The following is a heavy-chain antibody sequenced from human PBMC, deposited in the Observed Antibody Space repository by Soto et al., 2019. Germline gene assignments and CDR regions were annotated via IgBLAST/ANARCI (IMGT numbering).Heavy chain of an antibody. J-gene: IGHJ4*02. CDR2: IFYSGTD. CDR1: GGSISPYY. D-gene: IGHD4-17*01. Sequence: QVQLQESGPRLVKPSETLSLTCTGSGGSISPYYWSWLRQSPGKGLEWLGYIFYSGTDDYNPALKIHVNSAVDTSKAQCSLEVTSVTAADTAVYYCARQPAYRDYGYSFEVGGPGALVTVSS. V-gene: IGHV4-59*01. CDR3: ARQPAYRDYGYSFEV.